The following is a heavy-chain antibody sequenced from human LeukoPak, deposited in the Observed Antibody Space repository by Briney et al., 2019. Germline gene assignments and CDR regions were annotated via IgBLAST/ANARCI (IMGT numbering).Heavy chain of an antibody. D-gene: IGHD3-10*01. Sequence: PGGSLRLSCAASGFTFSSYAMSWVRQAPGKGLEWVSTISGSGGSTYYADSVKGRFTISRDNAKNSLYLQMNSLRAEDTAVYYCARYYGSGISYYYYYYYMDVWGKGTTVTISS. J-gene: IGHJ6*03. CDR3: ARYYGSGISYYYYYYYMDV. V-gene: IGHV3-23*01. CDR2: ISGSGGST. CDR1: GFTFSSYA.